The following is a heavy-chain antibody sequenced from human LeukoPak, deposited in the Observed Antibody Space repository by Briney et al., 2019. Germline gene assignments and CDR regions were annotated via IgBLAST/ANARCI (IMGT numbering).Heavy chain of an antibody. Sequence: AGGSLRLSCAATGFTFSIYAIHWGRQASGKGLEWVAFISDDGSRQHYADSVKGRFTISRDNSKNTLNLQMNSLRAEDTAVYYCVKDRTGTYTLDYWGQGTLVTVSS. CDR2: ISDDGSRQ. V-gene: IGHV3-30-3*01. D-gene: IGHD3-10*01. J-gene: IGHJ4*02. CDR1: GFTFSIYA. CDR3: VKDRTGTYTLDY.